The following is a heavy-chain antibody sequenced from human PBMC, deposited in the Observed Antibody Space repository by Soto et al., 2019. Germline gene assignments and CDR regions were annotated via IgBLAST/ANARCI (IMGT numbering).Heavy chain of an antibody. CDR1: GFTFSSYN. J-gene: IGHJ4*02. Sequence: EVQLVESGGGSVQPGGSLRLSCTASGFTFSSYNMNWVRQAPGKGLEWVSYITSSSRTIYYADSVKGRFTISRDNAKNSLYLQMNSLRDEDTGVYYCARDRSIAGTHDYWGQGTLVTVSS. CDR3: ARDRSIAGTHDY. V-gene: IGHV3-48*02. CDR2: ITSSSRTI. D-gene: IGHD6-6*01.